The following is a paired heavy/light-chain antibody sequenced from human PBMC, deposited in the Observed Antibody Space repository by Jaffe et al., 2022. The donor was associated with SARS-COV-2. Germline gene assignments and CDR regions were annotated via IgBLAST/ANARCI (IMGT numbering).Heavy chain of an antibody. D-gene: IGHD6-13*01. CDR2: TYYRSKWYS. J-gene: IGHJ4*02. CDR1: GDSVSSNSAA. V-gene: IGHV6-1*01. Sequence: QVQLQQSGPGLVKPSQTLSLTCAISGDSVSSNSAAWNWIRQSPSRGLEWLGRTYYRSKWYSDYAVSVKSRININPDTSKNQLSLQLNSVTPEDTAVYYCARFPARAAALPGYFDYWGQGTLVTVSS. CDR3: ARFPARAAALPGYFDY.
Light chain of an antibody. CDR2: EAS. Sequence: DIQMTQSPSTLSASVGDRVTITCRASQTISTWLAWYQQRPGKAPKLLIYEASILESGVPLRFSGTGSGTEFTLTISSLQPDDFATYYCQQYNSYSGTFGQGTNVEVK. CDR3: QQYNSYSGT. J-gene: IGKJ1*01. CDR1: QTISTW. V-gene: IGKV1-5*03.